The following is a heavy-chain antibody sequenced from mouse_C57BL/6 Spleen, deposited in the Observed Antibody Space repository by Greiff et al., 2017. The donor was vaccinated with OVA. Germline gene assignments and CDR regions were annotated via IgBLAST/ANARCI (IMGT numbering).Heavy chain of an antibody. CDR2: ISYDGSN. CDR1: GYSITSGYY. V-gene: IGHV3-6*01. Sequence: EVQVVESGPGLVKPSQSLSLTCSVTGYSITSGYYWNWIRQFPGNKLEWMGYISYDGSNNYNPSLKNRISITRDTSKNQFFLKLNSVTTEDTATYYCARGEAYYGSSLDYWGQGTTLTVSS. D-gene: IGHD1-1*01. J-gene: IGHJ2*01. CDR3: ARGEAYYGSSLDY.